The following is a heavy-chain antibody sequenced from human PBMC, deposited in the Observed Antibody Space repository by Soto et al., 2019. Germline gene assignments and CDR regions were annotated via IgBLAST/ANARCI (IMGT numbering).Heavy chain of an antibody. CDR3: AKSSTRKLYNWFDH. J-gene: IGHJ5*02. V-gene: IGHV1-3*01. CDR2: INAGNGNT. Sequence: ASGKVSCKASGYTFTSYAMHWVRQAPGQRLEWMGWINAGNGNTKYSQKFQGRVTITRDTSASTAYMELSSLRSEDTAVYYCAKSSTRKLYNWFDHWAQVTLVPVSS. D-gene: IGHD2-2*01. CDR1: GYTFTSYA.